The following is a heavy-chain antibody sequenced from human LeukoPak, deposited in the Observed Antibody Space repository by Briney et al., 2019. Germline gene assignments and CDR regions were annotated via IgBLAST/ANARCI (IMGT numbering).Heavy chain of an antibody. D-gene: IGHD5-12*01. CDR2: ISSSSSYI. CDR3: ARVDSGYSGYGPFLN. J-gene: IGHJ4*02. Sequence: GGSLGLSCAASGLTFSRYSMNWVREAPGKGLEWVSSISSSSSYIYYADSVKGRFTISRDNAKNSLYLQMNSLRAEDTAVYYCARVDSGYSGYGPFLNWGQGTLVTVSS. V-gene: IGHV3-21*01. CDR1: GLTFSRYS.